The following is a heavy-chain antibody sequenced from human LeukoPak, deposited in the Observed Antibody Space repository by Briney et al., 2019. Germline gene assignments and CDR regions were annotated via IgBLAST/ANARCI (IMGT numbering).Heavy chain of an antibody. CDR3: VKGITSHDFFPRGE. Sequence: GGSLRLSCAASGFTFSSYSMTWVRQAPGKGLEWVSGVSNSGGITYYADSVKGRFTISRDNSKNTLYLQMDSLSAEDTAVYYCVKGITSHDFFPRGEWGQGTLVTVSS. CDR2: VSNSGGIT. CDR1: GFTFSSYS. D-gene: IGHD3-3*01. V-gene: IGHV3-23*01. J-gene: IGHJ4*02.